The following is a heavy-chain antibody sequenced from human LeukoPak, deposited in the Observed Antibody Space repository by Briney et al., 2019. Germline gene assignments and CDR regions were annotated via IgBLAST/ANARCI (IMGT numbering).Heavy chain of an antibody. CDR1: GGSICSYY. J-gene: IGHJ2*01. V-gene: IGHV4-59*01. CDR2: IYYSGST. CDR3: ARPCYDSSGYYYGDWYFDL. D-gene: IGHD3-22*01. Sequence: PSETLSLTXTVSGGSICSYYWSWIRQAPGKGLEWLGYIYYSGSTNYNPSLKSPVTISVDTSKNQFSLKLSSVTAADTAVYYCARPCYDSSGYYYGDWYFDLWGRGTLVTVSS.